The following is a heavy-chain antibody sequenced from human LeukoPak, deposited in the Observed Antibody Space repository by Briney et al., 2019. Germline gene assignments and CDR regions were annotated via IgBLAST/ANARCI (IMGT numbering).Heavy chain of an antibody. CDR3: AKRGVVIRVILVGFHKEAYYFDS. V-gene: IGHV3-23*01. CDR1: GVTLSNYG. D-gene: IGHD3-22*01. CDR2: ISESGGRT. J-gene: IGHJ4*02. Sequence: GGSLRLSCAVSGVTLSNYGMSWVRQAPGKGLEWVAGISESGGRTNYADSVKGRFTICRDNPKNTLYLQMNSLRAEDTAVYFCAKRGVVIRVILVGFHKEAYYFDSWGQGALVTVSS.